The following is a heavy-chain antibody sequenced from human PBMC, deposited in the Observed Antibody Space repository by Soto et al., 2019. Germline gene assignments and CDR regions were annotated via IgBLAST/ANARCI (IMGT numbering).Heavy chain of an antibody. V-gene: IGHV4-59*08. CDR1: GGSISSYY. CDR2: IYYSGST. D-gene: IGHD3-10*01. J-gene: IGHJ4*02. CDR3: ARMVRGAAKFDY. Sequence: PSETLSLTCTVSGGSISSYYWSWIRQPPGKGLEWIGYIYYSGSTNYNPSLKSRVTISVDTSKNQFSLKLSSVTAADTAVYYCARMVRGAAKFDYWGQGTLVTVSS.